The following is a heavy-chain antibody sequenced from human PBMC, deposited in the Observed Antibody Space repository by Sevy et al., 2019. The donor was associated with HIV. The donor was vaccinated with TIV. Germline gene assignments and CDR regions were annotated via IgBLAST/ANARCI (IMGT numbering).Heavy chain of an antibody. V-gene: IGHV3-7*03. CDR2: IKQDGSEK. Sequence: GGSLRLSCAASGFTFSSYCMHWVRQAPGKGLEWVANIKQDGSEKYYVDSVKGRFTISRDNAKNSLYLQMNSLRAEDTAVYYCASHYSNYGYYYYGMDVWGQGTTVTVSS. J-gene: IGHJ6*02. D-gene: IGHD4-4*01. CDR3: ASHYSNYGYYYYGMDV. CDR1: GFTFSSYC.